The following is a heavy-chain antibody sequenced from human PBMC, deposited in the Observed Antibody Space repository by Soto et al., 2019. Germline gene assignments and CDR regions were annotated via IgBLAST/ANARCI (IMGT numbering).Heavy chain of an antibody. D-gene: IGHD5-12*01. V-gene: IGHV3-30*18. Sequence: QVQLVESGGGVVQPGRSLRLSCAASGFTFSSYGMHWVRQAPGKGLEWVAVISYDGSNKYYADSVKGRFTISRDNSKNTLYLQMNSLRAEDTAVYYCAKGGDSGYDYPNYFDSWGQGTLVTVSS. CDR3: AKGGDSGYDYPNYFDS. CDR2: ISYDGSNK. CDR1: GFTFSSYG. J-gene: IGHJ4*02.